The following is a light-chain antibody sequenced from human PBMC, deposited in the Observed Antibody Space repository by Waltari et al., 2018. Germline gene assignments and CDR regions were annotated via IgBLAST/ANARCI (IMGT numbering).Light chain of an antibody. J-gene: IGLJ3*02. CDR1: SHDIGDYKY. CDR3: TSFSTISTSL. V-gene: IGLV2-14*03. Sequence: QSALTQPASVSGSPGQSITISCTGTSHDIGDYKYVSWYQHQSGKAPKLMIYDFTERPSGVSNRFSGSKSGNTASLTISGLQADDEADYYCTSFSTISTSLFGGGTKVTVL. CDR2: DFT.